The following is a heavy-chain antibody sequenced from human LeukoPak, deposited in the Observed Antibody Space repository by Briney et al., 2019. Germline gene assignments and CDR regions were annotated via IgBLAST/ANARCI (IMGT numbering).Heavy chain of an antibody. J-gene: IGHJ6*02. CDR2: TYYRSRWFY. CDR3: EREAFSGSYRRGLDV. CDR1: GDSVSSNSAA. Sequence: SQTLSLTCAISGDSVSSNSAAWNWIRQSPSRGLEWLGRTYYRSRWFYEYAVSVKSRIAINPDTSKNQFSLQLNSVTPEDTAVYYCEREAFSGSYRRGLDVWGQGTTVTVSS. V-gene: IGHV6-1*01. D-gene: IGHD1-26*01.